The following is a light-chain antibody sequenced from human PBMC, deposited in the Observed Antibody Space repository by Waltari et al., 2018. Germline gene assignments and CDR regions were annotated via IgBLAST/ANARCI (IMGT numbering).Light chain of an antibody. CDR1: QSIGSS. V-gene: IGKV3-15*01. CDR2: RAS. Sequence: ETVVTQSPATLSMSPGERATLPCRTSQSIGSSLAWYQQRPGQAPRLLIYRASTRATGIPDRFSGSGSETEFTLTIGSLQSEDVAVYYCQQYNNWPPGTFGQGTRLEI. J-gene: IGKJ1*01. CDR3: QQYNNWPPGT.